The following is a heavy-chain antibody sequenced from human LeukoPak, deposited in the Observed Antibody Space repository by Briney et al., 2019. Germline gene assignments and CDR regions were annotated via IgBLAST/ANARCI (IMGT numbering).Heavy chain of an antibody. CDR2: INKDGTNT. CDR1: GFSFRNYW. V-gene: IGHV3-74*01. CDR3: ARDRGEEGFDY. J-gene: IGHJ4*02. Sequence: PGGSLRLSCAASGFSFRNYWMHWVRQAPGKGLVWVSRINKDGTNTNYADSVKGRFTISRDNAKNTLYLQMNSLRAEDTAVYYCARDRGEEGFDYWGQGTLVAVSS.